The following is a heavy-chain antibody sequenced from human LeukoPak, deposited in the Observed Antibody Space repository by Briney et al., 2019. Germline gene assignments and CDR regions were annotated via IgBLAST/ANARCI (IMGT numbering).Heavy chain of an antibody. CDR3: ARAWDSYGYVDY. CDR2: ISSSSSYI. V-gene: IGHV3-21*01. J-gene: IGHJ4*02. CDR1: GFTFSSYS. D-gene: IGHD5-18*01. Sequence: TGGSLRLSCAASGFTFSSYSMNWVRQAPGKGREWVSSISSSSSYIYYADSVKGRFTISRDNAKNSLYLQMNSLRAEDTAVYYCARAWDSYGYVDYWGQGTLVTASS.